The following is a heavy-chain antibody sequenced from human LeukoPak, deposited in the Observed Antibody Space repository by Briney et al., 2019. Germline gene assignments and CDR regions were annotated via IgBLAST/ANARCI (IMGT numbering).Heavy chain of an antibody. D-gene: IGHD3-10*01. CDR3: ARDGWDYYGSTPDKQRHYYFGF. J-gene: IGHJ4*02. CDR1: GSSIGTFSY. V-gene: IGHV4-38-2*02. CDR2: IDPSGTT. Sequence: SETLSLTCAVSGSSIGTFSYWAWIRQSPGKGLEWIGTIDPSGTTDYSPSLSSRVTLSADTSKIHFSLNLSSVTAADTAVYYCARDGWDYYGSTPDKQRHYYFGFWGRGTLVTVSS.